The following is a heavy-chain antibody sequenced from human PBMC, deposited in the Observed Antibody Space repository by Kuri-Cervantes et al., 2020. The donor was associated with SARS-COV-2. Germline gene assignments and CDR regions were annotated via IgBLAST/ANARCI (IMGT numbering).Heavy chain of an antibody. J-gene: IGHJ4*02. CDR2: IKQDGSEK. V-gene: IGHV3-7*03. D-gene: IGHD1-26*01. CDR1: GFTFSDYY. Sequence: GGSLRLSCAASGFTFSDYYMSWIRQAPGKGLEWVANIKQDGSEKYYVDSVKGRFTISRDNAENSLYLQMNSLRAEDTAVYYCARDIRIVGATADYFDYWGQGTLVTVSS. CDR3: ARDIRIVGATADYFDY.